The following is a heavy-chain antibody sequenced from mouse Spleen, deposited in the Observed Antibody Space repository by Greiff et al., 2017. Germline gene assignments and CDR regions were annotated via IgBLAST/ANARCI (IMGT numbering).Heavy chain of an antibody. D-gene: IGHD1-1*01. V-gene: IGHV5-16*01. Sequence: EVQLVESEGGLVQPGSSMKLSCTASGFTFSDYYMAWVRQVPEKGLEWVANINYDGSSTYYLDSLKSRFIISRDNAKNILYLQMSSLKSEDTATYYCAREGYYYDGSPFDYWGQGTTLTVSS. CDR3: AREGYYYDGSPFDY. J-gene: IGHJ2*01. CDR2: INYDGSST. CDR1: GFTFSDYY.